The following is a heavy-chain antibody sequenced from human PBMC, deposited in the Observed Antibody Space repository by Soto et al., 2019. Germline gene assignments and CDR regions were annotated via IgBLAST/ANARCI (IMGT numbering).Heavy chain of an antibody. CDR2: INPNSGGT. CDR3: ARYTTRVTIFGVVTHDAFDI. CDR1: GYTFTGYY. V-gene: IGHV1-2*02. J-gene: IGHJ3*02. Sequence: ASVKVSCQASGYTFTGYYMHWVRQAPGQGLEGMGWINPNSGGTNYAQKFQGRVTMTRDTSISTAYMELSRLRSDDTAVYYCARYTTRVTIFGVVTHDAFDIWGQGTMVTVSS. D-gene: IGHD3-3*01.